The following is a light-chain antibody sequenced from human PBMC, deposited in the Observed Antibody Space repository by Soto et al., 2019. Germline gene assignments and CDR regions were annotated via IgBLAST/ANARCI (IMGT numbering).Light chain of an antibody. J-gene: IGKJ1*01. Sequence: DIPMTQSPSSLSASVGDRVTITCRASQSISTFLNWYQQKPGKAPKLLLYAASSLQSGVPSRFSGSGSGTDFSLTISALHLEDFATYYCQQSYSIPWTFGLWTKVEIK. CDR3: QQSYSIPWT. CDR1: QSISTF. CDR2: AAS. V-gene: IGKV1-39*01.